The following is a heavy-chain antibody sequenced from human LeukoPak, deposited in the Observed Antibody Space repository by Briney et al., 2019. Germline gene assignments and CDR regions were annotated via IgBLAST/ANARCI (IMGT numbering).Heavy chain of an antibody. CDR2: IKSKTDGGTT. Sequence: GGSLRLSCAASGFFLNSFHMNWLRQAPGKGLEWVGRIKSKTDGGTTDYAAPVKGRFTISRDDSKNTLYLQMNSLKTEDTAVYYCTTGTLRFLEWLYFDYWGQGTLVTVSS. J-gene: IGHJ4*02. V-gene: IGHV3-15*01. D-gene: IGHD3-3*01. CDR3: TTGTLRFLEWLYFDY. CDR1: GFFLNSFH.